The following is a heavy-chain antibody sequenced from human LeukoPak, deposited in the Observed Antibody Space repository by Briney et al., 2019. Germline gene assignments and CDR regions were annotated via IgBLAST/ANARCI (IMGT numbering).Heavy chain of an antibody. V-gene: IGHV3-30-3*01. CDR2: ISYDGSNK. D-gene: IGHD5-18*01. CDR3: ARARSRDTPLY. J-gene: IGHJ4*02. CDR1: GFTFSSYA. Sequence: HPGRSLRLSCAASGFTFSSYAMHWVRQAPGKGLEWVAVISYDGSNKYYADSVKGRFTISRDNSKNTLYLQMNSLRAEDTAVYYCARARSRDTPLYWGQGTLVTVSS.